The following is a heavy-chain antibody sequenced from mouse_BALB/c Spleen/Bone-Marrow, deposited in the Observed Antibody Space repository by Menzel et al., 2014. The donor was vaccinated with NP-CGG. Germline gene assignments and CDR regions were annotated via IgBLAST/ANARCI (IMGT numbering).Heavy chain of an antibody. CDR2: IRNKANGYTT. CDR3: ARDKGSVFFDY. V-gene: IGHV7-3*02. D-gene: IGHD1-3*01. Sequence: EVKLMESGGGLVQPGGSLRLSCATSGFTFTDYYMNWVRQPPGKALEWLGFIRNKANGYTTEYSTSVKGRFTISRDNSQSILYRQMNTLRGEDSATYDCARDKGSVFFDYWGQSTTLTVSS. CDR1: GFTFTDYY. J-gene: IGHJ2*01.